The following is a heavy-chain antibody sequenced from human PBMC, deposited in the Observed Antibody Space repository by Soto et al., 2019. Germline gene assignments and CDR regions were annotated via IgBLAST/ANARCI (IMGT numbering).Heavy chain of an antibody. CDR2: IYYSGGT. J-gene: IGHJ4*02. D-gene: IGHD3-22*01. CDR1: SGSINNYF. Sequence: QVQLQGSGPGRVKPSETLSLTCAVSSGSINNYFWGWIRQPPGKGLGWIGYIYYSGGTTHNPSLGSQVAISIYTSKNHFILNLHSVTAADTAVYYCARYSSGICNPAYCFDYWSQGTLVSGSS. V-gene: IGHV4-59*01. CDR3: ARYSSGICNPAYCFDY.